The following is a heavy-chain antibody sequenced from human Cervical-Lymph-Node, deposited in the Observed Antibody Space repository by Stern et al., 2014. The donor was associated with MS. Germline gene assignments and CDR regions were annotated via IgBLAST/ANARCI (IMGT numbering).Heavy chain of an antibody. CDR3: ARETPPGEIAVTDVYLDY. J-gene: IGHJ4*02. D-gene: IGHD6-19*01. CDR2: IWFHGDTK. Sequence: VHLVESGGGVVQPGSSLRLSCAASGFMFGSYDMHWVRQAPGKGLEWVGVIWFHGDTKYYADAVRGRFIISRDNSKNTLFLQMNSLRAEDTAIYYCARETPPGEIAVTDVYLDYWGQGTLVAVSS. CDR1: GFMFGSYD. V-gene: IGHV3-33*01.